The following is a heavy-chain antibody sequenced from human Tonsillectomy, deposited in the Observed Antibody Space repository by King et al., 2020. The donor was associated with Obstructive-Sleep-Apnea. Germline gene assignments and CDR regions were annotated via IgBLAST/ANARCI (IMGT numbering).Heavy chain of an antibody. V-gene: IGHV1-2*04. CDR3: ARDSSSSWYGAGYFDY. CDR2: VNPKSGGP. Sequence: QLVQSGAEVKKPGASVKVSCKASGYTFTGYYMHWVRQAPGQGLEWMGWVNPKSGGPNYAQKIQGWVTMTRDTSISTAYMELSRLRSDDTAVDYCARDSSSSWYGAGYFDYWGQGTLVTVSS. J-gene: IGHJ4*02. CDR1: GYTFTGYY. D-gene: IGHD6-13*01.